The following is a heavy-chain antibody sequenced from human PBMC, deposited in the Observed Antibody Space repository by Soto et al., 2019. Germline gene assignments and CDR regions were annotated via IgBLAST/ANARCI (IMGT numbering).Heavy chain of an antibody. V-gene: IGHV4-4*02. D-gene: IGHD6-19*01. Sequence: QVQLQESGPGLMKPSGTLSLTCAVSGGSISTNWWSWVRQPPGKGLEWIGEIYHSGANNYNPSLQTRVTKSVDKSQNHLSLNLNSVTAADTAVYYCARHIAVSGTRGFDFWGHGTLVTVSS. CDR2: IYHSGAN. CDR3: ARHIAVSGTRGFDF. J-gene: IGHJ4*01. CDR1: GGSISTNW.